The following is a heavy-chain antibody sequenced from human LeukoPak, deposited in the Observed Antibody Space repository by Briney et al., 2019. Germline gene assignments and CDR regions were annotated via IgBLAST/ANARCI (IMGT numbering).Heavy chain of an antibody. CDR2: INHSGSA. CDR1: GGSFSGYY. CDR3: ARERPYGDYFDY. D-gene: IGHD4-17*01. J-gene: IGHJ4*02. V-gene: IGHV4-34*01. Sequence: SETLSLTCAVYGGSFSGYYWTWIRQPPGKGLEWIGEINHSGSANYNPSLKSRVTISVDTSKNQFSLKLSSVAVADTAVYYCARERPYGDYFDYWGQGTLVTVSS.